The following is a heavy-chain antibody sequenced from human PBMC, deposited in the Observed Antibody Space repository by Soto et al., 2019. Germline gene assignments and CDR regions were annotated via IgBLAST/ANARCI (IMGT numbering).Heavy chain of an antibody. Sequence: QVQLVQSGAEVKKPGASVKVSCKASGYTFTSYGISWVRQAPGQGLEWMGWISAYNGNTNYAQKLQGRVTMTADTSTSTDYMELRSLRADDTAVYYCGRSGGDYYDSSGYATHDGGQGTLVTVSS. J-gene: IGHJ4*02. CDR2: ISAYNGNT. D-gene: IGHD3-22*01. CDR1: GYTFTSYG. CDR3: GRSGGDYYDSSGYATHD. V-gene: IGHV1-18*01.